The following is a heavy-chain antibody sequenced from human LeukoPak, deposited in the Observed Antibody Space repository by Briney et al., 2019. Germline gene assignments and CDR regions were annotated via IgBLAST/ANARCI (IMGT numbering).Heavy chain of an antibody. V-gene: IGHV3-23*01. J-gene: IGHJ4*02. Sequence: GGSLRLSCAVSGLTLSNHAMSWVRQAPGKGMEWVAGTSGRGGGTNYADSVKGRFTISRDNPKNTLYLQMNNLRADDTAVYFCAKRGVVIRVILVGFHKEAYYFDSWGQGALVTVSS. CDR2: TSGRGGGT. CDR1: GLTLSNHA. CDR3: AKRGVVIRVILVGFHKEAYYFDS. D-gene: IGHD3-22*01.